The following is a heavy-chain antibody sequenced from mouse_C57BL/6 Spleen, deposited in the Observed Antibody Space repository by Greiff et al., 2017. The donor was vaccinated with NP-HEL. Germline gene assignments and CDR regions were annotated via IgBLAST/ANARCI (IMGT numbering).Heavy chain of an antibody. V-gene: IGHV1-52*01. D-gene: IGHD2-5*01. CDR2: IDPSDSET. CDR1: GYTFTSYW. CDR3: ARKDSNYDAMDY. J-gene: IGHJ4*01. Sequence: QVQLQQPGAELVRPGSSVTLSCKASGYTFTSYWMHWVKQRPIQGLEWIGNIDPSDSETHYNQKFKDKATLTVDKSSSTAYMQLSSLTSEDSAVYYCARKDSNYDAMDYWGQGTSVTVSS.